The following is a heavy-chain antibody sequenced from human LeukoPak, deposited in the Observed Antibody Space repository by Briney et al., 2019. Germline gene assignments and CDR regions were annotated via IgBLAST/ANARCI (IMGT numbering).Heavy chain of an antibody. CDR1: GGTFNSYA. D-gene: IGHD2-2*03. J-gene: IGHJ6*03. Sequence: SVKVSCKASGGTFNSYAISWVRQAPGQGLEWMGRIIPILGIANYAQKFQGRVTITADKSTSTAYMELSSLRSEDTAVYYCARDGYRLSGYFYYMDVWGKGTTVTVSS. CDR3: ARDGYRLSGYFYYMDV. CDR2: IIPILGIA. V-gene: IGHV1-69*04.